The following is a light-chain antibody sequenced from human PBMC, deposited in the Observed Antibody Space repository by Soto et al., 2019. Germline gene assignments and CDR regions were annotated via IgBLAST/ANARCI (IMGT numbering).Light chain of an antibody. V-gene: IGKV3-20*01. CDR2: GAS. J-gene: IGKJ1*01. CDR1: QSVSSNS. Sequence: EIVLTQSPGTLSLSPGERATLSCRAGQSVSSNSLAWYQHKPGQAPRLLIYGASSRATGIPDRFSVSGSGTDFTLTVSRLEPEDSAVYYCQQYGISPTFGQGTRVEI. CDR3: QQYGISPT.